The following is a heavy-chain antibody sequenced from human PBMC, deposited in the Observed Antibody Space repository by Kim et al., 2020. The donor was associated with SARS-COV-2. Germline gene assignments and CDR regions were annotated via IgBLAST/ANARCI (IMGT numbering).Heavy chain of an antibody. CDR1: GASIRSSDYY. J-gene: IGHJ3*02. Sequence: SETLSLTCTVSGASIRSSDYYWGWIRQTPGKGLEWIGSVYYDGTTYYNASLRSRVTISVDMSRNQFSLKLSSVTAADTAVYYCARRGVGAKVSAFDIWGQGTMATVS. V-gene: IGHV4-39*01. D-gene: IGHD1-26*01. CDR2: VYYDGTT. CDR3: ARRGVGAKVSAFDI.